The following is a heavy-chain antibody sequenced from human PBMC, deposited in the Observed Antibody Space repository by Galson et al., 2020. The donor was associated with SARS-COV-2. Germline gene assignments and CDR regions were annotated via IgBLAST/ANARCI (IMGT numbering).Heavy chain of an antibody. V-gene: IGHV1-18*04. J-gene: IGHJ6*02. Sequence: ASVKVSCKASGYNFMDYGVTWVRQAPGQGLEWLGWISAHSGNTKHAQKLQDRALMTTARPTSTAYMELRSLRYDDTAVYFCARVDQQQVGSPYQDDYYGMDVWGQGTPVTVAS. CDR2: ISAHSGNT. D-gene: IGHD6-13*01. CDR3: ARVDQQQVGSPYQDDYYGMDV. CDR1: GYNFMDYG.